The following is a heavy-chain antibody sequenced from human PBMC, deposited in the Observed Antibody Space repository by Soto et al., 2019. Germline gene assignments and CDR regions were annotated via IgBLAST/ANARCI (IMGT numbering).Heavy chain of an antibody. CDR3: ARGPHPYFNDY. D-gene: IGHD2-8*01. Sequence: QVQLVQSGAEVKKPGASVKVSCKASGYTFTSYDINWVRQATGQGLEWMGWMNPNNNNTGYAQKFQGRVTMTRNTSRSTAYIELSSLGSEDTAVYYCARGPHPYFNDYWGQGTLVTVSS. V-gene: IGHV1-8*01. J-gene: IGHJ4*02. CDR2: MNPNNNNT. CDR1: GYTFTSYD.